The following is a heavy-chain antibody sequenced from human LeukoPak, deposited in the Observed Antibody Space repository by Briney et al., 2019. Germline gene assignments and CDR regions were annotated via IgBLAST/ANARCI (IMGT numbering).Heavy chain of an antibody. CDR2: ITGSGGST. CDR3: AKGLSDSGTYYSPFDY. CDR1: GFTFSTYA. D-gene: IGHD1-26*01. V-gene: IGHV3-23*01. J-gene: IGHJ4*02. Sequence: PGGPLRLSCAASGFTFSTYAMTWVRQAPGKGLEWVSTITGSGGSTYYADSVKGRFTISRDNSKNTLFLHMNSLRAEDTAVYYCAKGLSDSGTYYSPFDYWGQGTLFTVS.